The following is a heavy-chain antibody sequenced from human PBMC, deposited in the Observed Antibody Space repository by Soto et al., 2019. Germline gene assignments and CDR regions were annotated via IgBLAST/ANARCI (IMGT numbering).Heavy chain of an antibody. CDR3: ARGQGAAAGHSNFDS. J-gene: IGHJ4*02. V-gene: IGHV4-30-2*01. CDR1: GGSISGTTYS. D-gene: IGHD6-13*01. Sequence: QLQLQESGSGLVKPSQTLSLTCAVSGGSISGTTYSWSWILQPPGKGLEWIGYIYDSGNTYYNPSLKSQFAISVDRSKNQFSLKLSSVTAADTAVYYCARGQGAAAGHSNFDSWGQGALVTVSS. CDR2: IYDSGNT.